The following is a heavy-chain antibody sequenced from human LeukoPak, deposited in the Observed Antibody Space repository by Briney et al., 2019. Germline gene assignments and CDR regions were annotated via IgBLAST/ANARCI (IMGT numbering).Heavy chain of an antibody. CDR3: ARVAGHAHFDY. CDR2: MNPNSGNT. J-gene: IGHJ4*02. Sequence: ASVKVSCKATGYTFTSYDINWVRQATGQGLEWMGWMNPNSGNTGYAQKFQGRVTITRNTSISTAYMELSSLRSEDTAVYYCARVAGHAHFDYWGQGTLVTVSS. V-gene: IGHV1-8*03. CDR1: GYTFTSYD.